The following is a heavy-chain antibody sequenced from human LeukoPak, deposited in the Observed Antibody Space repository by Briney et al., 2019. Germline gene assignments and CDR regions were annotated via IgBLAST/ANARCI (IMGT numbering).Heavy chain of an antibody. CDR1: GFTFSSYA. J-gene: IGHJ5*02. Sequence: GGSLRLSCAASGFTFSSYAMSWVRKGPGKGLEWVSAISGSGGSTYYADSVKGRFTISRDNSKNTLYLQMNSLRAEDTAVYYCAKDTYFDWFVWFDPWGQGTLVTVSS. D-gene: IGHD3-9*01. CDR2: ISGSGGST. CDR3: AKDTYFDWFVWFDP. V-gene: IGHV3-23*01.